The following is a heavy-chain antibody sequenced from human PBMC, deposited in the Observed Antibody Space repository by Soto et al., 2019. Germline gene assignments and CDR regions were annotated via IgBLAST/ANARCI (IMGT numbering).Heavy chain of an antibody. Sequence: PSEALSLTCTVSGGSISRGGYYWSLIRQHPGKGLEWIGYIYYSGSTYYNPSLKSRVTISVDTSKNQFSLKLSFVTAADTAVYYCARDKSSGGSWNYYYYGMDVWGQGTTVTVS. V-gene: IGHV4-31*03. J-gene: IGHJ6*02. D-gene: IGHD2-15*01. CDR3: ARDKSSGGSWNYYYYGMDV. CDR1: GGSISRGGYY. CDR2: IYYSGST.